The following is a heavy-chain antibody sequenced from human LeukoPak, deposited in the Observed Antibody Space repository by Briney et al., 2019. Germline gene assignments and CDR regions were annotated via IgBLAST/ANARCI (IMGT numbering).Heavy chain of an antibody. CDR1: GFTFSSYA. V-gene: IGHV3-23*01. CDR2: ISGSGGST. Sequence: PGGSLRLSCAASGFTFSSYAMSWVRQAPGKGLEWVSAISGSGGSTYYADSVKGRFTISRDNSKNTLYLQMNSLRAEDTAVYYCANQYNWNSVQYFQHWGQGTLVTVSS. CDR3: ANQYNWNSVQYFQH. J-gene: IGHJ1*01. D-gene: IGHD1-7*01.